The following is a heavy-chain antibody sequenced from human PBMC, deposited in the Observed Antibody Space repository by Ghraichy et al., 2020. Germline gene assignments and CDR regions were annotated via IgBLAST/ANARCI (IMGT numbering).Heavy chain of an antibody. V-gene: IGHV4-31*03. D-gene: IGHD3-22*01. CDR1: GGSFSTAGYY. CDR2: NYYSGTT. CDR3: AGVVMYYDSSGHFDY. J-gene: IGHJ4*02. Sequence: SETLSLTCTVSGGSFSTAGYYWSWIRQQPGKGLEWIAYNYYSGTTYYNPSLKSRVTISIDTTKNQFSLKLSSVTAADTAVYYCAGVVMYYDSSGHFDYWGQGALVTVSS.